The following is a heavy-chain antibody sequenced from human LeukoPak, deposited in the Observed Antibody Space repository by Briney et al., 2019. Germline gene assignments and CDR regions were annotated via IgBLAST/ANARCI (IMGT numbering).Heavy chain of an antibody. D-gene: IGHD1-26*01. CDR1: GFTVSSNY. J-gene: IGHJ4*02. V-gene: IGHV3-53*01. CDR3: ARIMDRRGELLAFDY. CDR2: IYSGGST. Sequence: GGSLRLSCAASGFTVSSNYMSWVRQAPGKGLEWVSVIYSGGSTYYADSVKGRFTISRDNSKNTLYLQMNSLRAEDTAVYYCARIMDRRGELLAFDYWGQGTLVTVSS.